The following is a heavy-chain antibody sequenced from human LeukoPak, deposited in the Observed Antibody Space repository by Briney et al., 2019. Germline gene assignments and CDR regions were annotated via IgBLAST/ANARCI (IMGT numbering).Heavy chain of an antibody. V-gene: IGHV4-39*07. CDR3: ARKQTGTMYDV. CDR1: GGSISSSSYY. Sequence: SETLSLTCIVPGGSISSSSYYWAWIRESPGKGLEWIGTFSSGGSAYYNPSLTSRVSISKDTSDNQFSLRLYSVTAADTAVYYCARKQTGTMYDVWGQGTQVTVSS. D-gene: IGHD1-7*01. CDR2: FSSGGSA. J-gene: IGHJ4*02.